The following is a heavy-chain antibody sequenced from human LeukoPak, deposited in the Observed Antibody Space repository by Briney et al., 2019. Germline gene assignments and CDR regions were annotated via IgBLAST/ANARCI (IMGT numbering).Heavy chain of an antibody. CDR3: AREGRVPFDY. D-gene: IGHD3-10*01. V-gene: IGHV3-21*01. Sequence: GGSLRLSCAASGFSFSSYSMNWVRQAPGRGLEWVSSIRSSSNYIYYADSVRGRFTISRDNAKNSLYLQMNSLRDEDTAVYYCAREGRVPFDYWGQGTLVTVSS. CDR1: GFSFSSYS. J-gene: IGHJ4*02. CDR2: IRSSSNYI.